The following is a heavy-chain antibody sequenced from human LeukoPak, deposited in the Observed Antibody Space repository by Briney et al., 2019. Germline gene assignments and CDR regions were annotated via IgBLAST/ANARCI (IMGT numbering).Heavy chain of an antibody. CDR2: ISASGGST. CDR3: ARVWVGASHDAFDI. J-gene: IGHJ3*02. Sequence: PGGSLRLSCAASGFTFSSSAMSWVRQVPGKGLEWVSGISASGGSTSYADSVKGRFTISRDNSKNTLYLQMNSLRAEDTAVYYCARVWVGASHDAFDIWGQGTMVTVSS. CDR1: GFTFSSSA. V-gene: IGHV3-23*01. D-gene: IGHD1-26*01.